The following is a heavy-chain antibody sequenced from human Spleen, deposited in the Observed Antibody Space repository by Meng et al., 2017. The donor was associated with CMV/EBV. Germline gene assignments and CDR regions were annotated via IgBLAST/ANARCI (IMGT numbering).Heavy chain of an antibody. CDR3: ARDTNYCSSTSCPTYYGMDV. V-gene: IGHV3-21*01. CDR2: IVGSGGGT. D-gene: IGHD2-2*01. CDR1: EFMFSDYW. Sequence: GGSLRLSCAASEFMFSDYWMHWVRQAPGKGLEWVSAIVGSGGGTYYADSVKGRFTISRDNAKNSLYLQMNSLRAEDTAVYYCARDTNYCSSTSCPTYYGMDVWGQGTTVTVSS. J-gene: IGHJ6*02.